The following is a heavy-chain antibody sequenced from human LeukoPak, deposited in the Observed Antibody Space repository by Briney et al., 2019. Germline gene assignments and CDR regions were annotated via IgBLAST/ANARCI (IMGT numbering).Heavy chain of an antibody. V-gene: IGHV1-69*13. J-gene: IGHJ2*01. CDR3: ARVREYFDL. CDR2: IIPIFGTT. D-gene: IGHD3-3*01. Sequence: SVKVSCKASGYTFTSYGISWVRQAPGQGLEWMGGIIPIFGTTNYAQKFQGRVTITADESTSTAYMELSSLRSEDTAIYYCARVREYFDLWGRGTLVTVSS. CDR1: GYTFTSYG.